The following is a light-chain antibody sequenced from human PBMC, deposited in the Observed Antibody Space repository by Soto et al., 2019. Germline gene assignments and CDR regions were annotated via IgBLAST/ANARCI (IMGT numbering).Light chain of an antibody. Sequence: DVVLTQSPLSLPVTLGQPASISCMSNQSLVSTDGHTYLNWFQQRPGLSPRRLIHEVSNRDSGVPERFSGSGSDTDFPLKISRVEAEDVAIYFCMQGTYWWTFGQGTRVEIK. CDR1: QSLVSTDGHTY. CDR2: EVS. V-gene: IGKV2-30*01. J-gene: IGKJ1*01. CDR3: MQGTYWWT.